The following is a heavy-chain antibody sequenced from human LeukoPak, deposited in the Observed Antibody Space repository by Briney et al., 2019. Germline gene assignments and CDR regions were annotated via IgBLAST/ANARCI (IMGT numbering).Heavy chain of an antibody. D-gene: IGHD4-23*01. CDR1: GYSISSGYY. V-gene: IGHV4-38-2*01. CDR3: ARHGTTVVTPCDY. CDR2: IYHSGST. J-gene: IGHJ4*02. Sequence: SETLSLTCAVSGYSISSGYYWGWIRQPPGKGLEWIGSIYHSGSTYYNPSLKSRVTISVDTSKSQFSLKLSSVTAADTAVYYCARHGTTVVTPCDYWGQGTLVTVSS.